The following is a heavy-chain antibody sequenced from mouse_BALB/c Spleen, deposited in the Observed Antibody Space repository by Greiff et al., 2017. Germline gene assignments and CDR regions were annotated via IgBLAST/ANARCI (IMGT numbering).Heavy chain of an antibody. CDR3: ARSYGNYDMDY. D-gene: IGHD2-10*02. Sequence: EVKLVESGGGLVKPGGSLKLSCAASGFTFSSYAMSWVRQSPEKRLEWVAEISSGGSYTYYPDTVTGRFTISRDNAKNTLYLEMSSLRSEDTAMYYCARSYGNYDMDYWGQGTSVTVSS. CDR1: GFTFSSYA. CDR2: ISSGGSYT. V-gene: IGHV5-9-4*01. J-gene: IGHJ4*01.